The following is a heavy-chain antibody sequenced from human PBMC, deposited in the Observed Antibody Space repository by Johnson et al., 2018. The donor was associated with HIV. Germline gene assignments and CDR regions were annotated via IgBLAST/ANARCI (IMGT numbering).Heavy chain of an antibody. CDR2: ISSSDSAI. CDR3: AKDKVVGALTIWGNRAFDS. D-gene: IGHD1-26*01. J-gene: IGHJ3*01. Sequence: QVQLVESGGGVVQPGGSLRLSCGASGFTFSDSYMNWIRQAPGKGLEWVSYISSSDSAIWYADSVKGRFTVSRDNAKNFVHLQMNSLRADDTALYYCAKDKVVGALTIWGNRAFDSWGQGTMVTVSS. CDR1: GFTFSDSY. V-gene: IGHV3-11*01.